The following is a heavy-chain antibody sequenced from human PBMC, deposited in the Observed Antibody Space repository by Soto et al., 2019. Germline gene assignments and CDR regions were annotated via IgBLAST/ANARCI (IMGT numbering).Heavy chain of an antibody. V-gene: IGHV4-59*01. Sequence: SETLSLTCTVSGGSISPYYWSWIRQPPGKGLEWIGYIYYSGNTYYNPSLKSRVTMSVDTSRNQLLLQLNSVTAADTAVYYCARESAGSRKINWFDPWGQGTLVTVSS. CDR2: IYYSGNT. D-gene: IGHD6-6*01. CDR1: GGSISPYY. J-gene: IGHJ5*02. CDR3: ARESAGSRKINWFDP.